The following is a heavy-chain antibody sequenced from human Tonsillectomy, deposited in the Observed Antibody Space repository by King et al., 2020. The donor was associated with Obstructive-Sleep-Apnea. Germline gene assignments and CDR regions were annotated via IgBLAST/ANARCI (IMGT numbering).Heavy chain of an antibody. CDR1: GFNFNTYA. Sequence: VQLVESGGGVVQPGRSLRLSCVASGFNFNTYAMYWVRQAPGKGMEWVATIWEDESSEKYADSVKGRFTVSRDNSKNTVYLQMNSVTADDTAVFYFARAPALMRTFGGVIGGPDYWGQGTLVTVSS. CDR3: ARAPALMRTFGGVIGGPDY. D-gene: IGHD3-16*02. V-gene: IGHV3-33*01. J-gene: IGHJ4*02. CDR2: IWEDESSE.